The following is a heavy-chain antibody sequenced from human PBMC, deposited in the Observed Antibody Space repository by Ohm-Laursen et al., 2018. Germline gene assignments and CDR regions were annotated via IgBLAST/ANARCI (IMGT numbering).Heavy chain of an antibody. CDR3: AKEGYSYFDY. CDR1: GFTFDDYN. J-gene: IGHJ4*02. D-gene: IGHD5-24*01. Sequence: SLRLSCASSGFTFDDYNMHGVRQAPGTGLVWVSLISWDGGSTYYADSVKGRFTISRDNSKNSLYLQMNSLRTEDTALYYCAKEGYSYFDYWGQGTLVTVSS. CDR2: ISWDGGST. V-gene: IGHV3-43*01.